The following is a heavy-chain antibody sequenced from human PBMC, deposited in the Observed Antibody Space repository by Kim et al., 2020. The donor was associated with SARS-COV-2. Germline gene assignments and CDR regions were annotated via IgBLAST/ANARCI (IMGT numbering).Heavy chain of an antibody. D-gene: IGHD4-17*01. J-gene: IGHJ1*01. CDR3: AKGRLSVTTFAH. V-gene: IGHV3-9*01. Sequence: GYADSVKGRFSISIDNAKNSLYLQLNSLGPDDTAVYYCAKGRLSVTTFAHWGQGILVTVSS.